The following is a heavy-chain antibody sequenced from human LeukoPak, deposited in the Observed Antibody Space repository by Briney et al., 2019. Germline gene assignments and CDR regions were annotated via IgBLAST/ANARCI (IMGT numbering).Heavy chain of an antibody. D-gene: IGHD4-11*01. CDR2: INHSGST. J-gene: IGHJ5*02. V-gene: IGHV4-34*01. CDR1: GGSFSGYY. Sequence: SETLSLTCAVYGGSFSGYYWSWIRQPPGKGLEWIGEINHSGSTNYNPSLKSRVTISVDTSKNQFSLKLSSVTAADTAMYYCARGSGLQKLWFDPWGQGTLVTVSS. CDR3: ARGSGLQKLWFDP.